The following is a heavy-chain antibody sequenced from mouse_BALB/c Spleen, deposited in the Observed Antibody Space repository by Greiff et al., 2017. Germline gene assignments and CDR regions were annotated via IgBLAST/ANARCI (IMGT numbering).Heavy chain of an antibody. D-gene: IGHD1-1*01. V-gene: IGHV5-6-3*01. J-gene: IGHJ1*01. CDR3: ARGGIYYGSSPYWYFDV. CDR1: GFTFSSYG. Sequence: EVKLVESGGGLVQPGGSLKLSCAASGFTFSSYGMSWVRQTPDKRLELVATINSNGGSTYYPDSVKGRFTISRDNAKNTLYLQMSSLKSEDTAMYYCARGGIYYGSSPYWYFDVWGAGTTVTVSS. CDR2: INSNGGST.